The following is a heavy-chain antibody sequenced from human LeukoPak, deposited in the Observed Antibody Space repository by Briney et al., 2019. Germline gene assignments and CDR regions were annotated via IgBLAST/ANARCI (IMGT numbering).Heavy chain of an antibody. CDR3: ARVCIDFWSGCSFDY. CDR1: GGSISSSSYC. D-gene: IGHD3-3*01. V-gene: IGHV4-39*01. CDR2: IYYSGST. Sequence: SETLSLTCTVSGGSISSSSYCWGWIRQPPGKGLEWIGSIYYSGSTYYNPSLKSRVTISVDTSKNQFSLKLSSVTAADTAVYYCARVCIDFWSGCSFDYWGQGTLVTVSS. J-gene: IGHJ4*02.